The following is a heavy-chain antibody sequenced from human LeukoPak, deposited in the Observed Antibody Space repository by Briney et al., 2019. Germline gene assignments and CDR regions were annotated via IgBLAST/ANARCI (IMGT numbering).Heavy chain of an antibody. CDR1: GFTFSSYA. CDR3: AKVRYVGDYGDYSLLGS. J-gene: IGHJ5*02. CDR2: ITHDGNKK. D-gene: IGHD4-17*01. Sequence: PGGSLRPSCAASGFTFSSYAMSWVRQAPGKGLECVAAITHDGNKKYYGVSVKGRFTISRDNSKNTLYLQMDSLRAEDTAVYFCAKVRYVGDYGDYSLLGSWGQGTLVTISS. V-gene: IGHV3-30*18.